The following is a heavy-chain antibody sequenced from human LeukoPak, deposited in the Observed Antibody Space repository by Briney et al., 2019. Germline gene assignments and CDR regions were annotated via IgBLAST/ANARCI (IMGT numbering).Heavy chain of an antibody. CDR1: GGSINYYY. J-gene: IGHJ6*03. CDR2: ISYSGST. Sequence: SETLSLTCTVSGGSINYYYWTWIRQPPGKGLEWIGYISYSGSTNNNPSLKSRVTISVDTSKNLLSLRLNSVTSADTAVYFCAXAXGGPGTYXXPDYYYMDVWGKGTTVTVSS. V-gene: IGHV4-59*01. D-gene: IGHD3-10*01. CDR3: AXAXGGPGTYXXPDYYYMDV.